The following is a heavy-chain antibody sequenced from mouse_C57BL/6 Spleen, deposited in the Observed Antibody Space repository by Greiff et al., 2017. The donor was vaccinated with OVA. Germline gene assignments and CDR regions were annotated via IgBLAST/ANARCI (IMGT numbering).Heavy chain of an antibody. V-gene: IGHV1-42*01. CDR2: INPSTGGT. CDR1: GYSFTGYY. CDR3: ARRSNYCFAY. Sequence: VHVKQSGPELVKPGASVKISCKASGYSFTGYYMNWVKQSPEKSLEWIGEINPSTGGTTYNQKFKAKATLTVDKSSSTAYMQLKSLTSEDSSVYYCARRSNYCFAYWGQGTLVTVSA. D-gene: IGHD2-5*01. J-gene: IGHJ3*01.